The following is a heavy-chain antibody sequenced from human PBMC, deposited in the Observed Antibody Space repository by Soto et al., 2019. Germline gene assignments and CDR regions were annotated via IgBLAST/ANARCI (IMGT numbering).Heavy chain of an antibody. D-gene: IGHD6-19*01. CDR2: AYHNGLT. CDR1: GDSVTSNVW. Sequence: SETLSLTCAVSGDSVTSNVWWSWVRQSPGKGLEWIGEAYHNGLTDYNPSLKSRVTMSVDTSKNEFSLKLTSLTAADTAIYYCVRDAAVQGESDRFDDWGQGILVT. CDR3: VRDAAVQGESDRFDD. J-gene: IGHJ4*02. V-gene: IGHV4-4*02.